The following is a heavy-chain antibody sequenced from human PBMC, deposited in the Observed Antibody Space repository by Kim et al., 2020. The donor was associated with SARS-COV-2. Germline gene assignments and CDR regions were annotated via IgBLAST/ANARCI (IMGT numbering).Heavy chain of an antibody. Sequence: GGSLRLSCAASGFTFSTYAMHWVRQAPGKGLEWVAVFSSNGINAYYADSMKGRFTISRDNSKNSLYLQMNSLRPDDTAVYYCARDGGKYYTEFDYWGQGPLVTVSS. J-gene: IGHJ4*02. V-gene: IGHV3-30*04. D-gene: IGHD1-26*01. CDR2: FSSNGINA. CDR1: GFTFSTYA. CDR3: ARDGGKYYTEFDY.